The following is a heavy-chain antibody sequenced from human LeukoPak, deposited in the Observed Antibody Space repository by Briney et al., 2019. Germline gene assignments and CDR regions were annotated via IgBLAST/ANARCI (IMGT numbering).Heavy chain of an antibody. Sequence: GSSVKVSCKASGGTFSSYAISWVQQAPGQGLEWMGGIIPIFGTANYAQKFQGRVTITADESTSTAYMELSSLRSEDTAVYYCARDDSSGYSFLGYWGQGTLVTVSS. CDR2: IIPIFGTA. CDR3: ARDDSSGYSFLGY. J-gene: IGHJ4*02. D-gene: IGHD3-22*01. CDR1: GGTFSSYA. V-gene: IGHV1-69*01.